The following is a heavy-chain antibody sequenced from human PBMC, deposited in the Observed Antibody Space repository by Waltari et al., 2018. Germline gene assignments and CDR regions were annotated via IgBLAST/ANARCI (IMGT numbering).Heavy chain of an antibody. CDR2: IYTSGST. V-gene: IGHV4-61*02. D-gene: IGHD6-25*01. CDR1: GGSISSGSYY. Sequence: QVQLQESGPGLVKPSQTLSLTCTVSGGSISSGSYYWSWIRQPAGKGLEWIGRIYTSGSTNYNPSLKSRVTISVDTSKNQFSLKLSSVTAADTAVYYCARDPPIAAGHFDLWGRGTLVTVSS. J-gene: IGHJ2*01. CDR3: ARDPPIAAGHFDL.